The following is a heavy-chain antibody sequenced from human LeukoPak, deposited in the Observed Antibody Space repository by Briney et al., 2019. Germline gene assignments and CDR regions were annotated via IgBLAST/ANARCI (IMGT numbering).Heavy chain of an antibody. J-gene: IGHJ3*02. CDR2: IYFSES. V-gene: IGHV4-39*01. CDR3: ASPSKLVISRGGFDI. Sequence: SETLSLTCTVTGGSSSDTTYYWAWIRQPPGKGLEWIGSIYFSESKYNPSLKSRITISGDTSKNQLSLMLSSVTAADTAVYYCASPSKLVISRGGFDIWGQGTMVTVST. D-gene: IGHD2-15*01. CDR1: GGSSSDTTYY.